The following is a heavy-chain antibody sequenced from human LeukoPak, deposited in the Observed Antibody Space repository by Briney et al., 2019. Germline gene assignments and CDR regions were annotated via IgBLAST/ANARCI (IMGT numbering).Heavy chain of an antibody. CDR1: GYTFTSYA. V-gene: IGHV1-3*01. J-gene: IGHJ4*02. D-gene: IGHD2-15*01. Sequence: ASVKVSCKASGYTFTSYAMYWVRQAPGQRLEWMGWINAGNGNTKYSQKFQGRVTITRDTSASTAYMELSSLRSEDTAVYYCARTYPLPPVVVVAATETGFDYWGQGTLVTVSS. CDR3: ARTYPLPPVVVVAATETGFDY. CDR2: INAGNGNT.